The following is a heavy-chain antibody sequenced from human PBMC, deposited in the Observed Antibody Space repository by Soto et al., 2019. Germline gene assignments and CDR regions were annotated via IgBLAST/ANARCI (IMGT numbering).Heavy chain of an antibody. D-gene: IGHD2-15*01. CDR2: MNPNSGNT. Sequence: ASVKVSCKASGYTFTSYYINWVRQATGQGLEWMGWMNPNSGNTGYAQKFQGRVTMTRNTSISTAYMELSSLRSEDTAVYYCARNIVVDYYYYYYMDVWGKGTTVTVSS. CDR1: GYTFTSYY. V-gene: IGHV1-8*01. J-gene: IGHJ6*03. CDR3: ARNIVVDYYYYYYMDV.